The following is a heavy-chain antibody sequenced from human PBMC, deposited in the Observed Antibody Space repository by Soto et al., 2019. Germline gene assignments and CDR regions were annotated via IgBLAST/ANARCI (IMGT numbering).Heavy chain of an antibody. V-gene: IGHV3-30-3*01. CDR1: GLTLSSYA. Sequence: GFLGVSWAASGLTLSSYAMHWVRQAPGRGLEWVAVISYDGSNKYYADSVKGRFTISRDNSKNTLYLQMNSLRAEETAVYYCARGLSKESGSGSYRKYYFDYWGQGTLVTVSS. CDR3: ARGLSKESGSGSYRKYYFDY. D-gene: IGHD3-10*01. CDR2: ISYDGSNK. J-gene: IGHJ4*02.